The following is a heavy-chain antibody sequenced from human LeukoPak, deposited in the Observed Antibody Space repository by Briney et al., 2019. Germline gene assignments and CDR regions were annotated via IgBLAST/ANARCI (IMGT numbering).Heavy chain of an antibody. Sequence: PGRSLRLSCTASGFTFGDYAMSWVRQAPGKGLEWVGFIRSKAYGGTTEYAASVKGRFTISRDDSKSIAYLQMNSLKTEDTAVYYCTRVDLEPADYDFWSGYHIGFDYWGQGTLVTVSS. D-gene: IGHD3-3*01. CDR3: TRVDLEPADYDFWSGYHIGFDY. V-gene: IGHV3-49*04. J-gene: IGHJ4*02. CDR1: GFTFGDYA. CDR2: IRSKAYGGTT.